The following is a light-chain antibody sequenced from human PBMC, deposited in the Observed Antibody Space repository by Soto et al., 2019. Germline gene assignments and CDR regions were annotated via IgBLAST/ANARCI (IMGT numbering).Light chain of an antibody. Sequence: QSVLTQPASVSGSPGQSITLSCTGTSSDVGGYNYVSWYQQHPGKVPKLIIYEVNNRPSGVSYRFSGSKSGNTASLTISGLQAEDEADYYCSSYTGIDTQVFGGGTKVTVL. CDR1: SSDVGGYNY. CDR3: SSYTGIDTQV. J-gene: IGLJ2*01. V-gene: IGLV2-14*01. CDR2: EVN.